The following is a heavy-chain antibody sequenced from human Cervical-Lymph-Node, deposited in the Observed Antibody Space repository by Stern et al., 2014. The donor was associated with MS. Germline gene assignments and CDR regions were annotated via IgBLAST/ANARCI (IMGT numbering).Heavy chain of an antibody. CDR3: ARGSGDNWFGP. CDR2: VIPVVGTP. V-gene: IGHV1-69*06. D-gene: IGHD3-10*01. Sequence: VQLVESGAEVKKPGSSVKLSCKSSGGISWVRQAPGQGLERMGGVIPVVGTPNYAQKFQGRVTIIADTSANTTYLHLSRLTSADTAVYYCARGSGDNWFGPWGQGTLVTVSS. J-gene: IGHJ5*02. CDR1: GG.